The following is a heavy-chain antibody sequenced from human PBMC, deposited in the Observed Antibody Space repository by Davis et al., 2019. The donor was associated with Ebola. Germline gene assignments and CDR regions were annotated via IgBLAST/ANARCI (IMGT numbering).Heavy chain of an antibody. Sequence: GESLNISCAASGFTFSGSAMHWVRQASGKGLEWVGRIRSKANSYATAYAASVKGRFTISRDDSKNTAYLQMNSLKTEDTAVYYCTSSVGATTENDYWGQGTLVTVSS. CDR1: GFTFSGSA. CDR2: IRSKANSYAT. D-gene: IGHD1-26*01. V-gene: IGHV3-73*01. CDR3: TSSVGATTENDY. J-gene: IGHJ4*02.